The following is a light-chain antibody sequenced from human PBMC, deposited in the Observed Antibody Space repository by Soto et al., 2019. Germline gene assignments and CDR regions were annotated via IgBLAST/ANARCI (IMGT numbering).Light chain of an antibody. CDR3: CSYTSNSTSVV. J-gene: IGLJ2*01. CDR2: DVT. CDR1: SSDVGGYNY. Sequence: QSALTQPRSVSGSPGQSVTISCTGTSSDVGGYNYVSWYQQHPGKAPKLMICDVTKRPSGVPDRFSGSKSGNTASLTISGLQAEDEADYYCCSYTSNSTSVVFGGGTKLTVL. V-gene: IGLV2-11*01.